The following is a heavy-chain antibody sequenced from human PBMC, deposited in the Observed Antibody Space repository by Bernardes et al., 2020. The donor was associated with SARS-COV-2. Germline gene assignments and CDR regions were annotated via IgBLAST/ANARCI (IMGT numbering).Heavy chain of an antibody. J-gene: IGHJ4*02. D-gene: IGHD3-22*01. V-gene: IGHV3-33*01. CDR3: AREAFETMIVVVPPGY. CDR2: IWYDGSNK. Sequence: GGSLRLSCAASGFTFSSYGMHWVRQAPGKGLEWVAVIWYDGSNKYYADSVKGRFTISRDNSKNTLYLQMNSLRAEDTAVYYCAREAFETMIVVVPPGYWGQGTLVTVSS. CDR1: GFTFSSYG.